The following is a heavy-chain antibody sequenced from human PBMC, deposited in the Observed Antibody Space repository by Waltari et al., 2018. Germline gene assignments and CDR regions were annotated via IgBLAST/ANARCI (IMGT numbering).Heavy chain of an antibody. CDR2: ISSSSSYI. CDR3: ARASVLLWFGEEGDFDY. D-gene: IGHD3-10*01. V-gene: IGHV3-21*01. Sequence: EVQLVESGGGLVKPGGSLRLSCAASGFTFSSYSRNWVRQAPGKGLEWVSSISSSSSYIYYADSVKGRFTISRDNAKNSLYLQMNSLRAEDTAVYYCARASVLLWFGEEGDFDYWGQGTLVTVSS. CDR1: GFTFSSYS. J-gene: IGHJ4*02.